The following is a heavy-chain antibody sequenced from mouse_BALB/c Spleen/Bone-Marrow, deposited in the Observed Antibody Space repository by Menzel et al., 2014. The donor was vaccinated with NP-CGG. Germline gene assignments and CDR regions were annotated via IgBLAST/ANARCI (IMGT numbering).Heavy chain of an antibody. CDR1: GYTFTDYY. V-gene: IGHV1-19*01. CDR2: VNPYNGST. CDR3: ARGNYYGNWFAY. Sequence: DVQLQESGPELVKPGASVKMSCKASGYTFTDYYMDWVKQSHGESFEWIGRVNPYNGSTSYNQKFKGKATLTVDKSSSTAYMELNSLTSEDSAVYYCARGNYYGNWFAYWGQGTLVTVSA. J-gene: IGHJ3*01. D-gene: IGHD2-1*01.